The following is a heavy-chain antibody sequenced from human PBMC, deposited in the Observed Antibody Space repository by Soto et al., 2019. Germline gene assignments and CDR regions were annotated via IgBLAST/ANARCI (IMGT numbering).Heavy chain of an antibody. J-gene: IGHJ4*02. D-gene: IGHD3-3*01. CDR3: ARVFVDFWSGYPYFDY. CDR1: GFTFSDLY. V-gene: IGHV3-72*01. Sequence: GGSLRLSCAASGFTFSDLYMDWVRQAPGKGLEWVGRTRNKANSYTTEYAASVKGRFTISRDDSKNSLYLQMNSLKTEDTAVYYCARVFVDFWSGYPYFDYWGQGTLVTVSS. CDR2: TRNKANSYTT.